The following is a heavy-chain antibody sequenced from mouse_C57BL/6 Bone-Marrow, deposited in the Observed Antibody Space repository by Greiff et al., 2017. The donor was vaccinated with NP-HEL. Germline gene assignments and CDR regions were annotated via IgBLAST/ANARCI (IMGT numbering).Heavy chain of an antibody. J-gene: IGHJ3*01. CDR1: GFNIKDDY. D-gene: IGHD2-4*01. CDR3: TPLYDYPFAY. V-gene: IGHV14-4*01. CDR2: IDPENGDT. Sequence: EVKLQESGAELVRPGASVKLSCTASGFNIKDDYMHWVKQRPEQGLEWIGWIDPENGDTEYASKFQGKATITADTSSNTAYLQLSSLTSEDTAVYYCTPLYDYPFAYWGQGTLVTVSA.